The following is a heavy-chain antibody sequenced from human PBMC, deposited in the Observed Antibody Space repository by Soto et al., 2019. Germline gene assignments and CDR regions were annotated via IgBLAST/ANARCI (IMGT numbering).Heavy chain of an antibody. CDR1: GYTFTGYY. J-gene: IGHJ4*02. CDR2: INPNSGGT. Sequence: ASVKVSCKASGYTFTGYYMHWVRQAPGQGLEWMGWINPNSGGTNYAQKFQGRVTMTRDTSISTAYMELSRLRSDDTAVYYCAGATYCTNGVCYPAGFFDYWGQGTLVTVSS. D-gene: IGHD2-8*01. CDR3: AGATYCTNGVCYPAGFFDY. V-gene: IGHV1-2*02.